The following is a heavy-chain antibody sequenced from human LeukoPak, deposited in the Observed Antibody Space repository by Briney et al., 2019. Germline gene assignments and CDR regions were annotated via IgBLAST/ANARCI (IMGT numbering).Heavy chain of an antibody. CDR2: IYSGGST. V-gene: IGHV3-53*01. CDR1: GFTVSSNY. Sequence: GGSLRLSCAASGFTVSSNYMSWVRQAPGKGLEWVSVIYSGGSTYYADSVKGRFTISRDNSKNTLYLQMNSLRAEDTAVYYCATKKNRVAVAGTESYYYYYMDVWGKGTTVTVSS. J-gene: IGHJ6*03. CDR3: ATKKNRVAVAGTESYYYYYMDV. D-gene: IGHD6-19*01.